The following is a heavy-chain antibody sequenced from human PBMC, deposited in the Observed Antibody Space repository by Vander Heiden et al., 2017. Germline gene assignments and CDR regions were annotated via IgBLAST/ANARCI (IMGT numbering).Heavy chain of an antibody. Sequence: QAQPVESGAGVVQTGGCMRVSCSASGDTLSSYAMHGVGQAPGKGLEWVAVISYDGSNKYYADSVTGRFTISRDNSKNTRYLQMNSLRAEDTAVYYCARDTQFMGAYTTGATGLDYWGQGTLVTVSS. CDR2: ISYDGSNK. J-gene: IGHJ4*02. V-gene: IGHV3-30*04. CDR1: GDTLSSYA. D-gene: IGHD1-1*01. CDR3: ARDTQFMGAYTTGATGLDY.